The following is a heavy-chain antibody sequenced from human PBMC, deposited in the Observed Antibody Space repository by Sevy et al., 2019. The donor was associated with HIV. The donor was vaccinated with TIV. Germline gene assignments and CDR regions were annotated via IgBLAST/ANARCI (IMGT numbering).Heavy chain of an antibody. CDR1: GFTFSAYY. Sequence: GGSLRLSCAASGFTFSAYYMTWIRQAPGKGLEWVSYISGAGTYTNYVESVKGRFTISRDNSKNSLYLQMNSLRAEDTAVYFCARSRSNYDDYYFDYWGQGILVTVSS. V-gene: IGHV3-11*06. J-gene: IGHJ4*02. CDR3: ARSRSNYDDYYFDY. D-gene: IGHD4-17*01. CDR2: ISGAGTYT.